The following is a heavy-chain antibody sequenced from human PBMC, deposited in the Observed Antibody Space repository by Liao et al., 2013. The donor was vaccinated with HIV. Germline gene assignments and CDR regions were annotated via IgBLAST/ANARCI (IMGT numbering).Heavy chain of an antibody. CDR2: IYTSGST. V-gene: IGHV4-61*02. Sequence: QVQLQESGPGLVKPSQTLSLTCTVSGGSVSSGTYYWTWIRQPAGKGLEWIGHIYTSGSTNYNPSLNSRVTLSVDASENQFSLKLHSVTAADTAVYYCARGYGDYPLYYFDYWAREPWSPSPQ. CDR3: ARGYGDYPLYYFDY. J-gene: IGHJ4*02. CDR1: GGSVSSGTYY. D-gene: IGHD4-17*01.